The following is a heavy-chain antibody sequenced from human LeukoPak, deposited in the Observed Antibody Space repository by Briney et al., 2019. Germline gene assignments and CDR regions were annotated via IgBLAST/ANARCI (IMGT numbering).Heavy chain of an antibody. Sequence: SETLSLTCTVSGGSLSSSSYYWGWIRQPPGKGLEWIGSIYYSGSTYYNPSLKSRVTISVDTSKNQFSLKLSSVTAADTAVYYCARHAYSSGYYWGQGTLVTVSS. J-gene: IGHJ4*02. V-gene: IGHV4-39*01. CDR2: IYYSGST. CDR3: ARHAYSSGYY. CDR1: GGSLSSSSYY. D-gene: IGHD3-22*01.